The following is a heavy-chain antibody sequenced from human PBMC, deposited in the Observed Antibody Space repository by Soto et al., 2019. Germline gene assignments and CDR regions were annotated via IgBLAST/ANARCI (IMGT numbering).Heavy chain of an antibody. J-gene: IGHJ5*02. D-gene: IGHD2-15*01. CDR2: INHSGST. CDR1: GGSFSCYY. V-gene: IGHV4-34*10. Sequence: SETLSLTCAVYGGSFSCYYWSWIRQPPGKGLEWIGEINHSGSTNYNPSLKSRVTMTTDTSTSTAYMELRSLRSDDTAVYYCARDRYCSGGSCYRESNWFDPWGQGTLVTVSS. CDR3: ARDRYCSGGSCYRESNWFDP.